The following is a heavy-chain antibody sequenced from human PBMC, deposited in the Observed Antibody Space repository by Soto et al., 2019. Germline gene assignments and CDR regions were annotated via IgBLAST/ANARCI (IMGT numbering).Heavy chain of an antibody. CDR1: GYTFTSYY. J-gene: IGHJ6*02. CDR2: INPSGGST. Sequence: XSVKVSCKASGYTFTSYYVHWGRQAPGQGLEWMGIINPSGGSTSYAQKLQCRVTMTTDTSTSTAYMELRSLRSDDTAVYYCARIKRSYLYYYYGMDVCGQRTTVTVSS. CDR3: ARIKRSYLYYYYGMDV. D-gene: IGHD1-26*01. V-gene: IGHV1-46*01.